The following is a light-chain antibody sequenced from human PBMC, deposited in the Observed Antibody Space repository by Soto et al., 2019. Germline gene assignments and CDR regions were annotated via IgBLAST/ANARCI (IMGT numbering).Light chain of an antibody. Sequence: DIQMTQSPSSLSASVGDRVTITCRASQGIRRDLGWYQHKPGKAPRRLIYAASSLQSGVPSRFSGSGSGTEFTLTISSLQPEDFATYYCLQHNSYPLTFGGGTKVDIK. CDR2: AAS. CDR1: QGIRRD. V-gene: IGKV1-17*01. CDR3: LQHNSYPLT. J-gene: IGKJ4*01.